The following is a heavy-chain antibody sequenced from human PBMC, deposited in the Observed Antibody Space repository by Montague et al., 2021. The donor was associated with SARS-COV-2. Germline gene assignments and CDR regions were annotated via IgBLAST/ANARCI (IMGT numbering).Heavy chain of an antibody. Sequence: SETLSLTCTVSGDSITSSFWTWVRQPPGKGLEWIGYIYYGGSTNHTPSLTSRVTISVDVSKNQFSLKLSSVTAADTAVYYCAREAFGGVIDHWGQGTLVTVSS. J-gene: IGHJ4*02. CDR3: AREAFGGVIDH. V-gene: IGHV4-59*01. CDR2: IYYGGST. CDR1: GDSITSSF. D-gene: IGHD3-16*01.